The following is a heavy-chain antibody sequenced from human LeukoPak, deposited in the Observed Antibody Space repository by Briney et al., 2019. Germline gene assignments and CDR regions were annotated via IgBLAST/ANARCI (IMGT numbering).Heavy chain of an antibody. CDR3: ARDYYDSSGPLDY. CDR2: ISSSGSTI. CDR1: GFTFSDYY. V-gene: IGHV3-11*04. Sequence: GGSLRLSCAASGFTFSDYYMSWIRQAPGKGLEWASYISSSGSTIYYADSVKGRFTISRDNAKNSLYLQMNSLRAEDTAVYYCARDYYDSSGPLDYWGQGTLVTVSS. D-gene: IGHD3-22*01. J-gene: IGHJ4*02.